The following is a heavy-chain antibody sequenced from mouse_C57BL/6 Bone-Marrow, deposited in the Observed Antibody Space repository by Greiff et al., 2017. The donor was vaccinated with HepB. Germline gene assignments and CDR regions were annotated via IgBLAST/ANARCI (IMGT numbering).Heavy chain of an antibody. D-gene: IGHD1-1*01. V-gene: IGHV5-4*01. Sequence: EVKVVESGGGLVKPGGSLKLSCAASGFTFSSYAMSWVRQTPEKRLEWVATISDGGSYTYYPDNVKGRFTISRDNAKNNLYLQMSHLKSEDTAMYYCAREDYYGSSYWFAYWGQGTLVTVSA. CDR2: ISDGGSYT. CDR1: GFTFSSYA. CDR3: AREDYYGSSYWFAY. J-gene: IGHJ3*01.